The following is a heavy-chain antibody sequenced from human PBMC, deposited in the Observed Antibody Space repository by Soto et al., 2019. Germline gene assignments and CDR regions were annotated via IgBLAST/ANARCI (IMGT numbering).Heavy chain of an antibody. V-gene: IGHV1-8*01. CDR1: GYTFTNYD. J-gene: IGHJ6*03. CDR2: MNPNSDNT. CDR3: ARAIRIMSGPINRRYHYMDV. D-gene: IGHD2-15*01. Sequence: QVQLVQSGAEVKKPGASVKVSCKASGYTFTNYDINWVRQATGQGLEWMGWMNPNSDNTGYAQKFQDRATINRYTTIRTCYIEVSRLRSEDTAVYYCARAIRIMSGPINRRYHYMDVWGRVTTVTVSS.